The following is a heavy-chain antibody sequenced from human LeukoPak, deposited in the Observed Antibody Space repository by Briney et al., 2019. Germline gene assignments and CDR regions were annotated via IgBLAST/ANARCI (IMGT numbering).Heavy chain of an antibody. J-gene: IGHJ4*02. CDR3: ARGEADNYDPAPIDY. V-gene: IGHV4-4*02. Sequence: PSETLSLTCTVSGDSIRGPNWWSWVRQPPGQGLEWIGEMYHSGTSNYNPTLKSRATISLVTSTNQFFLDLTSVTAADTAVYYCARGEADNYDPAPIDYWGQGTLVTVSS. CDR2: MYHSGTS. D-gene: IGHD3-3*01. CDR1: GDSIRGPNW.